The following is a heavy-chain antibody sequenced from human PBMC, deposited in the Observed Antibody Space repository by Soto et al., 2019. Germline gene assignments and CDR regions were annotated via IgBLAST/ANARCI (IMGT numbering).Heavy chain of an antibody. CDR2: INPNSAVK. J-gene: IGHJ4*02. Sequence: ASVKVSCKASGYTFSDYYMHWVRQAPGQGPEGMGWINPNSAVKQYAHKFQGRVTMTRDTSISTAYMELSRLTSDDTAVYYCASQSRQGVAAGGAFGYWGQGTLVTVSS. CDR3: ASQSRQGVAAGGAFGY. V-gene: IGHV1-2*02. CDR1: GYTFSDYY. D-gene: IGHD6-13*01.